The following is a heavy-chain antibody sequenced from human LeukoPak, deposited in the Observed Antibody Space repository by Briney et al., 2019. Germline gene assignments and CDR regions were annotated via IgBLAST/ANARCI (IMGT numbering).Heavy chain of an antibody. CDR1: GFSFSSYW. CDR3: ARYGYTSASDY. D-gene: IGHD5-12*01. V-gene: IGHV3-7*01. Sequence: PGGSLRLSCAASGFSFSSYWMRWVRQAPGKGLEWVANIKEDGSQIYYADSVQGRFTISRDNAKNSLDLQMNSLRAEDTAVYYCARYGYTSASDYWGQGTLVTVSS. J-gene: IGHJ4*02. CDR2: IKEDGSQI.